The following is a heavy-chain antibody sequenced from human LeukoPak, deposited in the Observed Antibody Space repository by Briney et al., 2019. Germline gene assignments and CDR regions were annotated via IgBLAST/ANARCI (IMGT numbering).Heavy chain of an antibody. D-gene: IGHD2-15*01. CDR2: IWYDGSNK. V-gene: IGHV3-33*08. Sequence: GGSLRLSCAASGFTFSSYAMSWVRQAPGKGLEWVAVIWYDGSNKYYADSVKGRFTISRDNSKNTLYLQMNSLRAEDTAVYYCARDLIGYCSGGSCSNWFDPWGQGTLVTVSS. CDR1: GFTFSSYA. J-gene: IGHJ5*02. CDR3: ARDLIGYCSGGSCSNWFDP.